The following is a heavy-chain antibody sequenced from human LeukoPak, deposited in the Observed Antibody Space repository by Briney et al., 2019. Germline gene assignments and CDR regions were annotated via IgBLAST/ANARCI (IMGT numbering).Heavy chain of an antibody. D-gene: IGHD3-10*01. V-gene: IGHV7-4-1*02. CDR2: INTNTGNP. J-gene: IGHJ4*02. Sequence: ASAKVSCKASGYTFTNYAMNWVRQAPGQGLEWMGWINTNTGNPTYAQGFTGRFVFSLDTSVSTAYLQINSLEADDTAVYYCARISGSDSYYLFDSWGQGTLVTVSS. CDR3: ARISGSDSYYLFDS. CDR1: GYTFTNYA.